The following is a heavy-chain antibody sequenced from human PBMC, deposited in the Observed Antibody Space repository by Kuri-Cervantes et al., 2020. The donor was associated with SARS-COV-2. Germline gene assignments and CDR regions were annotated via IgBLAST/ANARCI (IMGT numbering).Heavy chain of an antibody. Sequence: ASVKVSCKAACYTFSSYGISWVRQAPGQGLEWMGWISAYNGNTNYAQKLQGRVTMITDTSTSTAYMELRSLRSDDTAVYYCARGSSSSNNSYYYGMDVWGQGTTVTVSS. D-gene: IGHD6-6*01. J-gene: IGHJ6*02. V-gene: IGHV1-18*04. CDR3: ARGSSSSNNSYYYGMDV. CDR1: CYTFSSYG. CDR2: ISAYNGNT.